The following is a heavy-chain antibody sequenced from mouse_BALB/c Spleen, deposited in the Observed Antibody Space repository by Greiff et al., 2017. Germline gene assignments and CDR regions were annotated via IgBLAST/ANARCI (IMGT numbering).Heavy chain of an antibody. V-gene: IGHV5-6-4*01. D-gene: IGHD2-14*01. CDR3: TRDRGRYDANYYAMDY. Sequence: EVQGVESGGGLVQPGGSLKLSCAASGFTFSSYTMSWVRQTPEKRLEWVATISSGGSYTYYPDSVKGRFTISRDNAKNTLYLQMSSLKSEDTAMYYCTRDRGRYDANYYAMDYWGQGTSVTVSS. CDR1: GFTFSSYT. CDR2: ISSGGSYT. J-gene: IGHJ4*01.